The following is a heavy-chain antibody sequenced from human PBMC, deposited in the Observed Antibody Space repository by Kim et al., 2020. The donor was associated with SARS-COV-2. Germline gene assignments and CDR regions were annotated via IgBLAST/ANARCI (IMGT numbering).Heavy chain of an antibody. V-gene: IGHV3-53*01. Sequence: GGSLRLSCAASGFTVSSNYMSWVRQAPGKGLEWVSVIYSGGSTYYADSVKGRFTISRDNSKNTLYLPMNSLGAEDTAGYYCARDLDYYGMDVWGQGTTVTVSS. CDR1: GFTVSSNY. CDR3: ARDLDYYGMDV. J-gene: IGHJ6*02. CDR2: IYSGGST.